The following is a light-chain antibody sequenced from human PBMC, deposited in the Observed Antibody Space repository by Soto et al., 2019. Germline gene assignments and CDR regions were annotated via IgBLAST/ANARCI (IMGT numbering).Light chain of an antibody. V-gene: IGLV2-14*01. CDR1: SSDVGAYNY. J-gene: IGLJ3*02. CDR3: SSYTSSSTVV. Sequence: QSALTQPASVSGSPGQSVTISCSGSSSDVGAYNYVSWYQRHPGKAPKLMIYDVTNRPSGVSNRFSGSKSGNTASLTISGLQAEDEADYFCSSYTSSSTVVFGVGTTVTVL. CDR2: DVT.